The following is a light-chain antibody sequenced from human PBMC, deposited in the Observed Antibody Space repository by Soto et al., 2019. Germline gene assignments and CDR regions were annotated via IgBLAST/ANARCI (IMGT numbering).Light chain of an antibody. CDR2: EVS. CDR3: SSYTSSSTPYV. Sequence: QSALTQPASVSGSPGQSITISCTGTSSDVGSYTYVSWYQQRPGKAPQLIIYEVSNRPSGVSNRFSGSKSGNTASLTISGLQVEDEADYYCSSYTSSSTPYVFGTGTKVTVL. CDR1: SSDVGSYTY. V-gene: IGLV2-14*01. J-gene: IGLJ1*01.